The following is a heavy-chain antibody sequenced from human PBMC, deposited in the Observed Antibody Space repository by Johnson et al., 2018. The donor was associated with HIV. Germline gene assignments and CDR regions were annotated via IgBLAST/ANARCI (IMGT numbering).Heavy chain of an antibody. Sequence: VQLVESGGGVVQPGGSLRLSCPASGFTVSSNYMSWVRQAPGKGLEWVSGIDTAGNTYYAGPVKGRFTISRENAKNSLYLQVKSLTAGDSALYYCARGSYDGDAFDIWGQGTMVTVSS. CDR2: IDTAGNT. V-gene: IGHV3-13*01. CDR1: GFTVSSNY. D-gene: IGHD5-12*01. CDR3: ARGSYDGDAFDI. J-gene: IGHJ3*02.